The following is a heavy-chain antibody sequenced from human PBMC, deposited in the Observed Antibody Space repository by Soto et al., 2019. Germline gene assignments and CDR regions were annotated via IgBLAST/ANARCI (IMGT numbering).Heavy chain of an antibody. CDR3: AGEVGSGGWYYYYFGMDA. CDR1: GLTVRSNY. J-gene: IGHJ6*02. CDR2: IFSGGST. V-gene: IGHV3-53*02. Sequence: EVQLVETGGGLIQPGGSLRLSCAASGLTVRSNYMSWVRQAPGKGLEWVSLIFSGGSTYYADSVKGRFTISRDNSKNMVYLQMNSLGAEDTAVYYCAGEVGSGGWYYYYFGMDAWGQGTTVTVSS. D-gene: IGHD6-19*01.